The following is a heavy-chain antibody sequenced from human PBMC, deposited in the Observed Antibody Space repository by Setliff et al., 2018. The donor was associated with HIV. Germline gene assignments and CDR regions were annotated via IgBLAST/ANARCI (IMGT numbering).Heavy chain of an antibody. CDR3: ARTGYAFDV. V-gene: IGHV4-59*08. CDR1: GGSISNYY. CDR2: IYYTGST. Sequence: PSETLSLTCTVSGGSISNYYWSWIRQPPGKGLEWIGSIYYTGSTYYNPSFKSRVTISVDTSENQFSLRLSSVTAADTAVYYCARTGYAFDVWGLGTMVTVSS. J-gene: IGHJ3*01.